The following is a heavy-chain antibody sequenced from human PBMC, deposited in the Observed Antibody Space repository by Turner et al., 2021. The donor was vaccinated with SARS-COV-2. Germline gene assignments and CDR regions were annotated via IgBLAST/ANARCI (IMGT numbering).Heavy chain of an antibody. J-gene: IGHJ5*01. D-gene: IGHD1-1*01. Sequence: EVQLVESAGGLVPSGGPLRLPCAGPGFTFSDYWMGWVRQAPGKGLEWVANIKTDGSSKYYVDSVKDRFTTSRDNAKNSLYLQMYSLRAEDTAVYYCVRHGSWNFDSWGQGTLVTVSS. CDR1: GFTFSDYW. CDR3: VRHGSWNFDS. CDR2: IKTDGSSK. V-gene: IGHV3-7*01.